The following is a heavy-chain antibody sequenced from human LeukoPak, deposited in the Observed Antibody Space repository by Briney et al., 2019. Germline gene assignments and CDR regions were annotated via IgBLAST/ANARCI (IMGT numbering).Heavy chain of an antibody. CDR1: GYTLSELS. Sequence: GASVRVSCKVSGYTLSELSMHWVRQAPGKGLEWMGGFDPEDDERIYAQKFQGRVTMTEDTSTDTAYMDLSSLRSEDTAVYYCATDTINPLGSGSRAFDIWGQGTMVTVSS. J-gene: IGHJ3*02. V-gene: IGHV1-24*01. CDR3: ATDTINPLGSGSRAFDI. D-gene: IGHD3-10*01. CDR2: FDPEDDER.